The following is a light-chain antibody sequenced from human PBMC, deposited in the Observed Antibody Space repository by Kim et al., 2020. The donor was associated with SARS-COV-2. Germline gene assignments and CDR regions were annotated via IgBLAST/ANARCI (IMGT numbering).Light chain of an antibody. CDR3: SSYTSSSTLVV. V-gene: IGLV2-14*03. CDR1: SSDVGGYNY. Sequence: QAITISCTGTSSDVGGYNYVSWFQQHPGKAPTLMIYDVSNRPSGVSNRFSGSKSGNTASLTISGLQAEDEADYYCSSYTSSSTLVVFGGGTQLTVL. J-gene: IGLJ2*01. CDR2: DVS.